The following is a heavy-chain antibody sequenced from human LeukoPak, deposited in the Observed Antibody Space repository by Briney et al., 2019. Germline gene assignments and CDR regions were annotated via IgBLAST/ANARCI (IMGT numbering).Heavy chain of an antibody. Sequence: GGTLRLSCAASGFPFSNYVMRRVRQARGKGLEWVSAISGSGGSTYYADSVKGRFTISRDNSKNTLYLQMNSLRAEDTAVNYCARFGTAMVWGQGTLVTVSS. CDR2: ISGSGGST. CDR1: GFPFSNYV. D-gene: IGHD5-18*01. V-gene: IGHV3-23*01. J-gene: IGHJ4*02. CDR3: ARFGTAMV.